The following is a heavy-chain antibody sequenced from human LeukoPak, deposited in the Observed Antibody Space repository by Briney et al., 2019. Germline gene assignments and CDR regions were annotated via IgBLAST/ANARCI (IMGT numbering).Heavy chain of an antibody. CDR2: IYPGDSDT. Sequence: GESLKISCKGSGYSFTSYWIAWVRQMPGKGLEWMGIIYPGDSDTRYSPSFQGQVTISVDKSISTAYLQWSSLKASDTAMYYCARHGQYYYYGMDVWGQGTTVTVSS. CDR3: ARHGQYYYYGMDV. J-gene: IGHJ6*02. V-gene: IGHV5-51*01. CDR1: GYSFTSYW.